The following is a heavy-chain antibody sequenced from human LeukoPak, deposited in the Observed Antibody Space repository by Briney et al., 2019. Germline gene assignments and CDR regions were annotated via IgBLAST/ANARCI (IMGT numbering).Heavy chain of an antibody. CDR3: ARDPNGNYVGAFDFQR. Sequence: GGSLRLSCAASGFTFSNYALTWVRQAPGRGLEWVPSIGGGSTYYADSVRGRFSISRDDYKNRLYREMRRLRAQDPAVYYCARDPNGNYVGAFDFQRWGQGTLVTVSS. CDR2: IGGGST. D-gene: IGHD4-17*01. CDR1: GFTFSNYA. J-gene: IGHJ1*01. V-gene: IGHV3-23*01.